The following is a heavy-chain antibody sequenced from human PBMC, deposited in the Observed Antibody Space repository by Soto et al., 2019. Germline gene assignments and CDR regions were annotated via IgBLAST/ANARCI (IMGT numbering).Heavy chain of an antibody. V-gene: IGHV3-23*01. D-gene: IGHD6-13*01. CDR1: GLTFRVYA. CDR2: ITGNGDST. J-gene: IGHJ5*02. CDR3: ARYSSSWYGDWFDP. Sequence: GGSLRLSCAASGLTFRVYAMSWVRQAPGKGPEWVSSITGNGDSTYSTDSVKGRFTISRDNSKDTLFLQMNSLRAEDTAVYYSARYSSSWYGDWFDPWGEGTLVTVSS.